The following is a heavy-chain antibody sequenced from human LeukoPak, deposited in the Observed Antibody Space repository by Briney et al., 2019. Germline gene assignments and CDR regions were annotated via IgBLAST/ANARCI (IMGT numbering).Heavy chain of an antibody. V-gene: IGHV4-59*11. CDR3: ARVPRSMATRTFDY. D-gene: IGHD6-6*01. Sequence: PSETLSLTCTVSGGSIRSHYWSWIRQPPGKGLEWIGYIHYTGGTNSNPSLKSRVTISVDTSKNQVSLKLSSVTAAETAVYYCARVPRSMATRTFDYWGQGTLVTVSS. J-gene: IGHJ4*02. CDR2: IHYTGGT. CDR1: GGSIRSHY.